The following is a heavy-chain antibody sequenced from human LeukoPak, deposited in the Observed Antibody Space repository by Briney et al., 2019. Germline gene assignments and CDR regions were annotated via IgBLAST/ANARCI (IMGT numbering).Heavy chain of an antibody. CDR3: AELGITMIGGV. J-gene: IGHJ6*04. CDR2: ISYDGRNK. Sequence: GGSLRLSCAASGFTFSSYGMHWVRQAPGKGLEWVALISYDGRNKYYADSMKGRFTISRDNAKNSLYLQMNSLRAKDTAVYYCAELGITMIGGVWGKGTTVTISS. D-gene: IGHD3-10*02. V-gene: IGHV3-30*18. CDR1: GFTFSSYG.